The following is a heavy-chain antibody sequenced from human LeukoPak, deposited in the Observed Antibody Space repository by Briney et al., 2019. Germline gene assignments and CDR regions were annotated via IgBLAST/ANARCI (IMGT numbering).Heavy chain of an antibody. D-gene: IGHD3-3*01. Sequence: GGSLRLSGAASGFTVSSTYMAWVRQAPGRGLEWVSIIYSGGTTYYADSVKGRFTISRDNSKNTLYLQMNSLRAEDTAVYYCARDGLGDFWSDYWGQGTLVTVSS. CDR2: IYSGGTT. J-gene: IGHJ4*02. V-gene: IGHV3-53*01. CDR1: GFTVSSTY. CDR3: ARDGLGDFWSDY.